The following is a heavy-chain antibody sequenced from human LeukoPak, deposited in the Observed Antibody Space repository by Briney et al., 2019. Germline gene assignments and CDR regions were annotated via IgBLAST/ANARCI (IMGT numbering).Heavy chain of an antibody. J-gene: IGHJ4*02. CDR2: IYGDGSDA. CDR3: AKERSSGWPFDY. Sequence: GGSLRLSCAASGFTLNSYSMHWVRQAPGKGLVWVSRIYGDGSDASYADSVKGRFTIPRDNAKNTLYLEMNSLRAEDTAVYYCAKERSSGWPFDYWGQGTLVTVSS. D-gene: IGHD6-19*01. V-gene: IGHV3-74*01. CDR1: GFTLNSYS.